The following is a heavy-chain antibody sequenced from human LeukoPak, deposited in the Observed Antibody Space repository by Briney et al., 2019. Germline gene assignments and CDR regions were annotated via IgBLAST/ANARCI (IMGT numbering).Heavy chain of an antibody. J-gene: IGHJ4*02. CDR2: IYSTGAT. Sequence: SETLSLACSVSGGSINGYYWSWVRQPPGKGLEWIGFIYSTGATGYNPSLKSRVTISVDTSNNHFSLKLSSVTAADTAVYYCARQFCSGRSCPDYFDSWGRGTRSPSPQ. V-gene: IGHV4-59*08. CDR3: ARQFCSGRSCPDYFDS. CDR1: GGSINGYY. D-gene: IGHD2-15*01.